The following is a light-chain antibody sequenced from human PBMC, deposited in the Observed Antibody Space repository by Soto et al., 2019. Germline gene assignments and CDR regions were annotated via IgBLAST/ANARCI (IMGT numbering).Light chain of an antibody. CDR1: QSVGRN. Sequence: EIVMTQSPATLSLSPGERAILSCRASQSVGRNLVWYQHKPGQAPRLLIYGASTRATGVPGRFSGSGSGTEFTLTISSLQSEDFAVYYCQQYNDWWTFGQGTKVDIK. CDR2: GAS. J-gene: IGKJ1*01. CDR3: QQYNDWWT. V-gene: IGKV3-15*01.